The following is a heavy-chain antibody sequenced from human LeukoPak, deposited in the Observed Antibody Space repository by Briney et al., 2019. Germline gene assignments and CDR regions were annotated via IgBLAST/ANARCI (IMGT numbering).Heavy chain of an antibody. V-gene: IGHV3-33*01. CDR3: ARDPDRHSSSWYFDY. D-gene: IGHD6-13*01. J-gene: IGHJ4*02. Sequence: GGSLRLSCAASGFTFSSYGMHWVRQAPGKGLEWAAVIWYDGSNKYYADSVKGRFTISRDNSKNTLYLQMNSLRAEDTAVYYCARDPDRHSSSWYFDYWGQGTLVTVSS. CDR2: IWYDGSNK. CDR1: GFTFSSYG.